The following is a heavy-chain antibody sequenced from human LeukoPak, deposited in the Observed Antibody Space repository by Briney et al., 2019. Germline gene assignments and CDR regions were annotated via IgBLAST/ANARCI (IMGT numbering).Heavy chain of an antibody. V-gene: IGHV1-2*02. CDR2: INTNSGGT. J-gene: IGHJ4*02. CDR3: ARDRPLDADDYYGFYYFDY. D-gene: IGHD3-10*01. Sequence: ASGKVSCKASGYTFTGYYMHWVRQGPGQGLELMGWINTNSGGTNHAQKFQGRVTMTRDTSISTAYMELSRLRSDDTAVYYCARDRPLDADDYYGFYYFDYWGQGTLVTVSS. CDR1: GYTFTGYY.